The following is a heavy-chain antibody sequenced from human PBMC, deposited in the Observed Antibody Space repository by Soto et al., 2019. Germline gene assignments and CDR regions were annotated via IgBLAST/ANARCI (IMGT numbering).Heavy chain of an antibody. J-gene: IGHJ6*02. V-gene: IGHV1-69*13. Sequence: SVKVSCKASGGTFSSYAISWVRQAPGQGLEWMGGIIPIFGTANYAQKFQGRVTITADESTSTAYMELSSLRSEDTAVYYCARQVDGNTMVRGVIRDYYYYGMDVWGQGTTVTVS. CDR3: ARQVDGNTMVRGVIRDYYYYGMDV. CDR2: IIPIFGTA. CDR1: GGTFSSYA. D-gene: IGHD3-10*01.